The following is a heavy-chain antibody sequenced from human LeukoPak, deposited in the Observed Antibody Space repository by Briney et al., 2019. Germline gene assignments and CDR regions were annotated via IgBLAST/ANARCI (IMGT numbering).Heavy chain of an antibody. J-gene: IGHJ4*02. CDR1: GGSSNDYY. CDR3: ARVPQGQWLHVDY. D-gene: IGHD5-12*01. V-gene: IGHV4-59*01. Sequence: SETLSLTCDVSGGSSNDYYWSWIRQPPGKGLEWIGYIYYSGSTNYNPSLKSRVTISVDTSKNQFSLKLSSVTAADTAVYYCARVPQGQWLHVDYWGQGTLVTVSS. CDR2: IYYSGST.